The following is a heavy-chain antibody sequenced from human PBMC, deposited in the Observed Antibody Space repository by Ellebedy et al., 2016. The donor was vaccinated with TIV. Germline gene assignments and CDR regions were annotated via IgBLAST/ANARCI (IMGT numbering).Heavy chain of an antibody. D-gene: IGHD3-22*01. CDR1: GDSVSSNSAA. CDR3: AREEGAYYDTSGYYLPFDY. CDR2: TYYRSKWYN. V-gene: IGHV6-1*01. J-gene: IGHJ4*02. Sequence: SQTLSLTCAISGDSVSSNSAAWNWIRQSPSSGLEWLGRTYYRSKWYNDYAVTVKSRITINPDTSKNQFSLQLNTVTPEDTAVYYCAREEGAYYDTSGYYLPFDYWGQGTLVTVSS.